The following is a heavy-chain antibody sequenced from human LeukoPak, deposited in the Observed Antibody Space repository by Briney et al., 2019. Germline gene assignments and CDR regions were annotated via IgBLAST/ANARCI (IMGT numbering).Heavy chain of an antibody. CDR3: AKGADYDYVWGSYRMNFDY. Sequence: GGSLRLSCAASGFTFSSYAMSWVRQAPGKGLEWVSTISGSGGSTYYADSVKGRFTISRDNSKNTLYLQMNSLRAEDTAVYYCAKGADYDYVWGSYRMNFDYWGQGTLVTVSS. D-gene: IGHD3-16*02. V-gene: IGHV3-23*01. CDR1: GFTFSSYA. CDR2: ISGSGGST. J-gene: IGHJ4*02.